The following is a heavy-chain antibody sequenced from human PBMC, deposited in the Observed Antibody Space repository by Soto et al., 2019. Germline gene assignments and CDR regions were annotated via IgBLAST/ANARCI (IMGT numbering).Heavy chain of an antibody. CDR2: VYSGGST. J-gene: IGHJ4*02. Sequence: EVQLVESGGGLVQPGGSLRLSCAASGFTVSSKSMSWVRQAPGKGLEWVSVVYSGGSTNNADSVKGRFTISRDNSKNTLFLQMESLRAEDTAVYYCAGGGTYTSAFFYWGQGTLVTVSS. CDR3: AGGGTYTSAFFY. D-gene: IGHD3-16*01. CDR1: GFTVSSKS. V-gene: IGHV3-66*01.